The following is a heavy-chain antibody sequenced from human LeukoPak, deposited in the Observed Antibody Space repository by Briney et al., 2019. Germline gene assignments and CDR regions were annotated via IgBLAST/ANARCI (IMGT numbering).Heavy chain of an antibody. D-gene: IGHD6-19*01. CDR1: GGSISSYY. V-gene: IGHV4-59*01. Sequence: PSETLSLTCTVSGGSISSYYWSWIRQPPGKGLEWIGYIYYSGSTNYNPSLKSRVTISVDTSKNQFSLKLGSVTAADTAVYYCARARVAVAGYYFDYWGQGTLVTVSS. CDR3: ARARVAVAGYYFDY. CDR2: IYYSGST. J-gene: IGHJ4*02.